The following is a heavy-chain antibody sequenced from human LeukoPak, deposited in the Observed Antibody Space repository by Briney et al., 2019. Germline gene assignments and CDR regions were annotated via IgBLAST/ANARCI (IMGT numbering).Heavy chain of an antibody. CDR2: IDPSDSYT. V-gene: IGHV5-10-1*01. CDR3: ARRSGYHDY. CDR1: GYXFTTYW. Sequence: GESLKISCNGSGYXFTTYWIGWVRQMPGKGLEWMGRIDPSDSYTNYSPSFQGHVTISADKSISTAYLQWSSLKASDTAMYYCARRSGYHDYWGQGTLVTVSS. J-gene: IGHJ4*02. D-gene: IGHD2-15*01.